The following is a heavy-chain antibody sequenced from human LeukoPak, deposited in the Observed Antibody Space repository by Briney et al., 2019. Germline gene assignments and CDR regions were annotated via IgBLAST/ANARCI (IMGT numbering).Heavy chain of an antibody. J-gene: IGHJ4*02. Sequence: SETLSLTCGVFGGSFNAYSWSWIRQSPAKGLEWIGEINHSGSTNYNPSLRGRVMISVDTSNNQFSLKLSSLTAADTAVYYCAREGRSRTTTGGDFDYWGQGTLVTVSS. V-gene: IGHV4-34*01. CDR3: AREGRSRTTTGGDFDY. CDR2: INHSGST. CDR1: GGSFNAYS. D-gene: IGHD1-26*01.